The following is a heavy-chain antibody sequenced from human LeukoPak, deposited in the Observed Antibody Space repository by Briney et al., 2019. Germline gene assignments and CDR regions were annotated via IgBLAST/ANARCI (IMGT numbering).Heavy chain of an antibody. CDR1: GFTFSSYW. J-gene: IGHJ4*02. CDR3: AKQGQSTDDYTDY. D-gene: IGHD4-11*01. Sequence: PGGSLRLSCAASGFTFSSYWMTWVRQAPGKGLEWVSGISGSGGTTYYADSVKGRFTISRDNSKNTLFLQMNSLRAEDTAVYYCAKQGQSTDDYTDYWGQGILVTVSS. V-gene: IGHV3-23*01. CDR2: ISGSGGTT.